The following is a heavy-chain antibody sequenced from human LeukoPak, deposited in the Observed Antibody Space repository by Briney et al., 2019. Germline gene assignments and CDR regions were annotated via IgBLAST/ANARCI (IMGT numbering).Heavy chain of an antibody. Sequence: ASVKVSCKASGYTFTSYGISWVRQAPGQGLEWMGWISAYNGNTKYSQTFQDRLTLTRDTAASTVYMDLSSLRPEDTAVYFCARERDDDPFDIWGQGTLVIVSS. D-gene: IGHD1-1*01. CDR1: GYTFTSYG. V-gene: IGHV1-18*01. CDR2: ISAYNGNT. J-gene: IGHJ3*02. CDR3: ARERDDDPFDI.